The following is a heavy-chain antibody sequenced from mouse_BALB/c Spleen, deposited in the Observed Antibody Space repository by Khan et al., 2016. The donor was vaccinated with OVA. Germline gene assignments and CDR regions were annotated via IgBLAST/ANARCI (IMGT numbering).Heavy chain of an antibody. CDR3: DRTARIKN. Sequence: EVQLQESGPGLVKPSQSLSLTCTVTGYSITSGYGWNWIRQFPGNKLEWMGYISYSGSTNYNPPLKSRISITRDTSKNQFFLQLNFVTTEDTATYYCDRTARIKNWGQGTTLTVSS. CDR1: GYSITSGYG. V-gene: IGHV3-2*02. CDR2: ISYSGST. J-gene: IGHJ2*01. D-gene: IGHD1-2*01.